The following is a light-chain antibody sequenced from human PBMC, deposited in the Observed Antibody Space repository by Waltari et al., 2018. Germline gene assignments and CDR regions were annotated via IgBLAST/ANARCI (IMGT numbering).Light chain of an antibody. J-gene: IGLJ2*01. CDR3: SSYTSSSTLV. V-gene: IGLV2-18*02. Sequence: QSALTQPPSVSGSPGQSVTISCTGTSSDVGSYNRVSWYQQPPGTAPKLMIYEVSNRPSGVPYRVSGSKSGNTASLTISGLQAEDEADYYCSSYTSSSTLVFGGGTKLTVL. CDR1: SSDVGSYNR. CDR2: EVS.